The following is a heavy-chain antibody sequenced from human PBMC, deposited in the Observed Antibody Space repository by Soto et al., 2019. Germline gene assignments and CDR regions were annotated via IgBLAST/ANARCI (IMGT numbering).Heavy chain of an antibody. Sequence: EVQLLESGGGLVQPGGSLRLSCAASGFTFSSYAMSWVRQAPGKGLEWVSVISGSGGYTYYADSVKGRFTISRDNSKNTLYLQMNSLRAEDTAVYYCAKWTVVVVAATRGGYFEYWGQGPLVTVSS. J-gene: IGHJ4*02. CDR1: GFTFSSYA. D-gene: IGHD2-15*01. CDR3: AKWTVVVVAATRGGYFEY. CDR2: ISGSGGYT. V-gene: IGHV3-23*01.